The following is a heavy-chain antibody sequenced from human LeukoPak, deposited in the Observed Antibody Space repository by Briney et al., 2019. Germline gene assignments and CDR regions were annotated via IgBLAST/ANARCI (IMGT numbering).Heavy chain of an antibody. CDR3: ARGFRLSAIEDWFDP. V-gene: IGHV1-2*02. D-gene: IGHD2-2*02. Sequence: ASVKVSCKASGYTFTAYYMHWVRQAPGQGLEWMGWIAPNSGGTKYAQRFQGRVTMTRDTSISTAYMELSGLRSDDTAVYYCARGFRLSAIEDWFDPWGQGTLVTVSS. CDR1: GYTFTAYY. CDR2: IAPNSGGT. J-gene: IGHJ5*02.